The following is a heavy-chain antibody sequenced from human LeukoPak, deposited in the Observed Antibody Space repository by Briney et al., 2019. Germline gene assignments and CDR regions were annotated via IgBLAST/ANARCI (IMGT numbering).Heavy chain of an antibody. CDR1: GFTFSSYG. V-gene: IGHV3-30*02. Sequence: PGGSLRLSCAASGFTFSSYGMHWVRQAPGKGLEWVAFIRYDGSNKYYADSVKGRFTISRDNSKNTLYLQMNSLRAEDTAVYYCAKDSGYCSGGSCYSYFDYWGQGTLVAVSS. CDR2: IRYDGSNK. CDR3: AKDSGYCSGGSCYSYFDY. J-gene: IGHJ4*02. D-gene: IGHD2-15*01.